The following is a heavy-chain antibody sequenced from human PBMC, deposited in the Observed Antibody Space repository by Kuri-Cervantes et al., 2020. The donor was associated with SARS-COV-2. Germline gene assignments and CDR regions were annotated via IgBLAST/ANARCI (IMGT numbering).Heavy chain of an antibody. CDR3: ACLAEGENWGSSAFDI. CDR1: GYTFTSYY. D-gene: IGHD7-27*01. CDR2: INPNSGGT. V-gene: IGHV1-2*02. J-gene: IGHJ3*02. Sequence: ASVKVSCKASGYTFTSYYMHWVRQAPGQGLEWMGIINPNSGGTNYAQKFQGRVTMTRDTSISTAYMELSRLRSDDTAVYYCACLAEGENWGSSAFDIWGQGTMVTVSS.